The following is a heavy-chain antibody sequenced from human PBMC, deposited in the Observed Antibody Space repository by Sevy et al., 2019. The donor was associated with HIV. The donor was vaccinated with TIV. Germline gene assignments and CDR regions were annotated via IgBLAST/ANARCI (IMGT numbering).Heavy chain of an antibody. CDR3: TTNSPKDCSSTSCYYYYYYYMDV. V-gene: IGHV3-15*01. J-gene: IGHJ6*03. Sequence: GGSLRLSCAASGFTFSNAWMSWVRQAPGKGLEWVGRIKSKTDGGTTDYAAPVKGRFTISRDDSKNTLYLQMNSLKTEDTAVYYCTTNSPKDCSSTSCYYYYYYYMDVWGKGTTVTVFS. CDR1: GFTFSNAW. CDR2: IKSKTDGGTT. D-gene: IGHD2-2*01.